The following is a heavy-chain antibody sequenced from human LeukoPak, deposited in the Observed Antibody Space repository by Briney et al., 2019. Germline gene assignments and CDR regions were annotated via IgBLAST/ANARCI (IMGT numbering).Heavy chain of an antibody. D-gene: IGHD3-10*01. CDR2: VSYDGSDK. CDR3: ARDLAYGSTDY. J-gene: IGHJ4*02. CDR1: EFTFSSYA. V-gene: IGHV3-30*03. Sequence: GGSLRLSCAASEFTFSSYAMHWVRQAPGKGLEWVALVSYDGSDKYYADSVKGRFTISRDNSKNTLYLHMTSLRAEDTAVYYCARDLAYGSTDYWGQGTLVTVSS.